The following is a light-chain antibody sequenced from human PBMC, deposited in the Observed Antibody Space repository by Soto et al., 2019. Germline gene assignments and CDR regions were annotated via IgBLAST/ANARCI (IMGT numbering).Light chain of an antibody. CDR2: SNI. CDR1: SSNIGSNT. J-gene: IGLJ1*01. Sequence: QSVLTQPPSASGTPGQRVTISCSGSSSNIGSNTVNWYQQLPGTAPKLLIYSNIQRPSGVLDRFSGSKSGTSASLAISGLQSEDEADYYCAAWDDSRDVFGTGTKLTVL. CDR3: AAWDDSRDV. V-gene: IGLV1-44*01.